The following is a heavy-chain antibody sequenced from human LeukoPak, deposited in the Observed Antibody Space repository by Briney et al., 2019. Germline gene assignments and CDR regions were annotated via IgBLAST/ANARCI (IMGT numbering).Heavy chain of an antibody. D-gene: IGHD3-10*02. V-gene: IGHV3-48*03. Sequence: GGSLRLSCAASGFTFSSYEMNWVRQAPGKGLEWVSYISSSGSTIYYADSVKGRFTISRDNAKTSLYLQMNSLRAEDTAVYYCAELGITMIGGVWGKETTVTISS. CDR3: AELGITMIGGV. CDR2: ISSSGSTI. J-gene: IGHJ6*04. CDR1: GFTFSSYE.